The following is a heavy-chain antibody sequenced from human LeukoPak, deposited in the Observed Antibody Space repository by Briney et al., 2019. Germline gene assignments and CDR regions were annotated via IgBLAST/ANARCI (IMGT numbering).Heavy chain of an antibody. Sequence: ASVKVSCKASGYTFTSYDINWVRQATGQGLEWMGWMNPNSGNTGYAQKFQGRVTMTRNTSISTAYMELSSLRSEDTAVYYCARTGYDFWSGPGDPNWFDPWGQGTLVTVSS. CDR1: GYTFTSYD. D-gene: IGHD3-3*01. CDR3: ARTGYDFWSGPGDPNWFDP. V-gene: IGHV1-8*01. CDR2: MNPNSGNT. J-gene: IGHJ5*02.